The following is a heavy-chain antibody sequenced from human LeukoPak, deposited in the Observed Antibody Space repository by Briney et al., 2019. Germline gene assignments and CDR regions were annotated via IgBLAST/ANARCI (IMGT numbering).Heavy chain of an antibody. CDR2: IYPDDSET. CDR3: ARQAYGSHFDAFDI. D-gene: IGHD3-22*01. Sequence: GESLQISCKVSGYIFTSDWIGWVGQMPGKGLEWMGIIYPDDSETNYSPSFQGQVSMSVDKSITTAYLQWSSLKASDTAIYYCARQAYGSHFDAFDIWGQGTMVTVSS. V-gene: IGHV5-51*01. J-gene: IGHJ3*02. CDR1: GYIFTSDW.